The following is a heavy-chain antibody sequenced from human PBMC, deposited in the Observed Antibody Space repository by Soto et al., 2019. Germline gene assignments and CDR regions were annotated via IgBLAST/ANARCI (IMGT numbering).Heavy chain of an antibody. V-gene: IGHV4-34*01. Sequence: SETLSLTCAVYGGSFSGYYWSWIRQPPGKGLEWIGEINHSGSTNYNPSLKSRVTISVDTSKNQFSLKLSSVTAADTAVYYCARLLRAGWCGGHYGMDVWGQRTRVTVSS. D-gene: IGHD3-10*01. CDR2: INHSGST. CDR3: ARLLRAGWCGGHYGMDV. CDR1: GGSFSGYY. J-gene: IGHJ6*02.